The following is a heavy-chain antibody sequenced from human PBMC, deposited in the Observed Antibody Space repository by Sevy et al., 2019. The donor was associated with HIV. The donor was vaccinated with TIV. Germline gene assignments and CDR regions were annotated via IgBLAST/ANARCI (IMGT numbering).Heavy chain of an antibody. CDR3: AREVGGTYYFDF. V-gene: IGHV1-46*01. Sequence: GSVKVSCKTSGYTFTNYYMHWVRQAPGQGLEFMGGIITSDGQTGYAQKFQDRLILTRDTSTNTVFMELSSLRSEDTALYFCAREVGGTYYFDFWGQGTLVTVSS. CDR2: IITSDGQT. CDR1: GYTFTNYY. D-gene: IGHD6-19*01. J-gene: IGHJ4*02.